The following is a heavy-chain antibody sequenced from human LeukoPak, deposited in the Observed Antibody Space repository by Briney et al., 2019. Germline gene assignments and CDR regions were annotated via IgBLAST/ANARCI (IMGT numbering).Heavy chain of an antibody. V-gene: IGHV3-33*01. CDR3: ARDRHSSGWYGDC. D-gene: IGHD6-19*01. CDR2: IWYDGSNK. Sequence: PGGSLRLSCAASGFTFSSYGMHWVRLAPGKGLEWVAVIWYDGSNKYYVDSVKGRFTISRDNSKNTLYLQMNSLRAEDTAVYYCARDRHSSGWYGDCWGQGTLVTVSS. CDR1: GFTFSSYG. J-gene: IGHJ4*02.